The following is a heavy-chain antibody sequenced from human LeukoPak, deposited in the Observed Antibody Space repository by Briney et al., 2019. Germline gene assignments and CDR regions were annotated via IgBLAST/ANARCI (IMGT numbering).Heavy chain of an antibody. V-gene: IGHV4-61*02. CDR1: GGSISSGSYY. J-gene: IGHJ4*02. D-gene: IGHD5-18*01. CDR2: IYTSGST. Sequence: TLSLTCTVSGGSISSGSYYWSWIRQPAGKGLEWIGRIYTSGSTNYNPSLKSRVTISVDTSKNQFSLKLSSVTAADTAVYYCARGKGGYSYGPTYYFDYWGQGTLVTVSS. CDR3: ARGKGGYSYGPTYYFDY.